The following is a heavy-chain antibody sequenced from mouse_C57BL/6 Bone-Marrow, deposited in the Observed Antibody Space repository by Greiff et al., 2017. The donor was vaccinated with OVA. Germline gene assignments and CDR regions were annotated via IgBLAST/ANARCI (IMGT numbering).Heavy chain of an antibody. V-gene: IGHV5-4*03. J-gene: IGHJ4*01. Sequence: DVKLVESGGGLVKPGGSLKLSCAASGFTFSSYAMSWVRQTPEKRLEWVATISDGGSYTYYPDNVKGRFTISRDNAKNNLYLQMSHLKSEDTAMYYCARAHYYYGTTYAMDYWGQGTSVTVSS. D-gene: IGHD1-1*01. CDR2: ISDGGSYT. CDR1: GFTFSSYA. CDR3: ARAHYYYGTTYAMDY.